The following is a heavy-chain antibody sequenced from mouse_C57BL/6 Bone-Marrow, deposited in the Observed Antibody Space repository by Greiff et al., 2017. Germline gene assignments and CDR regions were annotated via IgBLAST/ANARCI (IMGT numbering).Heavy chain of an antibody. CDR3: ARHDPAYYSNSYYAMDY. Sequence: VMLVESGGGLVKPGGSLKLSCAASGFTFSSYTMSWVRQTPEKRLEWVATISGGGGNTYYPDSVKGRFTISRDNAKNTLYLQMSSLRSEDTALYYCARHDPAYYSNSYYAMDYWGQGTSVTVSS. J-gene: IGHJ4*01. V-gene: IGHV5-9*01. D-gene: IGHD2-5*01. CDR2: ISGGGGNT. CDR1: GFTFSSYT.